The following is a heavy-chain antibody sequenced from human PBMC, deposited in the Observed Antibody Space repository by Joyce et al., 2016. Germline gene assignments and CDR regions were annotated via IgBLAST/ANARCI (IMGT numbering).Heavy chain of an antibody. V-gene: IGHV2-5*02. CDR3: AHSYMKWLQSPFYFDY. J-gene: IGHJ4*02. Sequence: QITLRESGPPLVKPTQSLTLTCSVSGFSLRDGGEGVGWLRQPPGQPLEWLAFIYWDGRDRYNPSRNNRLIITKDTSKEEVGLTMTNMHPVDTGTYFSAHSYMKWLQSPFYFDYWGPGVLITVSS. CDR2: IYWDGRD. D-gene: IGHD5-24*01. CDR1: GFSLRDGGEG.